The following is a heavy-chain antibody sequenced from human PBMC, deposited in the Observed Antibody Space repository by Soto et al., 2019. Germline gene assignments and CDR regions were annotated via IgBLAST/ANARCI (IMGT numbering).Heavy chain of an antibody. CDR2: IYPGDSDT. D-gene: IGHD2-2*02. CDR1: GYSFTSYW. CDR3: ATTGKTCRSTSCYMGSYYYYGMDV. J-gene: IGHJ6*02. Sequence: PGESLKISCKGSGYSFTSYWIGWVRQMPGKGLEWMGIIYPGDSDTRYSPSFQGQVTISADKSISTAYLQWSSLKASDTAMYYCATTGKTCRSTSCYMGSYYYYGMDVWGQGTTVTVSS. V-gene: IGHV5-51*01.